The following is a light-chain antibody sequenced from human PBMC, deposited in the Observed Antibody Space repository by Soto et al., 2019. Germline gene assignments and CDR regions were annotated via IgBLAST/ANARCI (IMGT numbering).Light chain of an antibody. CDR3: SSYTRRDTPHVV. Sequence: QSALTQPASVSGSPGQSITISCTGTSSDVGGYNYVSWYQQHPGKAPKLMIYDVTNRPSGVSDRFSGSKSGNTASLTISGLQAEDEGDYYCSSYTRRDTPHVVFGGGTKLTVL. CDR1: SSDVGGYNY. V-gene: IGLV2-14*03. CDR2: DVT. J-gene: IGLJ2*01.